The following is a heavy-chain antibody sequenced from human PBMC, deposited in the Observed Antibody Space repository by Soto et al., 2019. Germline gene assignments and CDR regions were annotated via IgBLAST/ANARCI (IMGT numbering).Heavy chain of an antibody. V-gene: IGHV4-61*01. Sequence: SETLSLTCTVSGGSVSSGIYYWSWIRQPPSKGLEWIGFIYYTGNTKYNPSLKSRVTISLDTSENQFSLRLSSVTAADTAVYYCATLLGGYENPFDSWGQGTLVTVSS. CDR2: IYYTGNT. CDR1: GGSVSSGIYY. J-gene: IGHJ4*02. D-gene: IGHD5-12*01. CDR3: ATLLGGYENPFDS.